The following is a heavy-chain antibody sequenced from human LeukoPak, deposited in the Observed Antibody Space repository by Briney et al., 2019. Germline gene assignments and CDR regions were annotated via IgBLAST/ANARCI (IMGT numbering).Heavy chain of an antibody. V-gene: IGHV1-69*06. CDR1: GGTFSSYA. D-gene: IGHD2-2*01. CDR2: IIPIFGTA. J-gene: IGHJ4*02. CDR3: ARGVLTLVVPAAMGY. Sequence: GASVKVSCKASGGTFSSYAISWVRQAPGQGLEWMGGIIPIFGTANYAQKFQGRVTITADKSTSTAYMELSSLRSEDTAVYYCARGVLTLVVPAAMGYWGQGTLVTVSS.